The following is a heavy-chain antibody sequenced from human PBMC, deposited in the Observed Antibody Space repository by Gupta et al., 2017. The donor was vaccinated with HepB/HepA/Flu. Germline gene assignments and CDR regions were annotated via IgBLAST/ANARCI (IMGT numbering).Heavy chain of an antibody. D-gene: IGHD3-22*01. CDR3: ARDPGTSGFSNNCFNP. Sequence: EVQLVESGGDLVQPGGSLRLSCAASGFSFRTHFMHWVRQGPGKGPVWVSRITREGRVPTYADSVKGRFTMSRDNAKNMLDLQMNSLRVEDTAIYYCARDPGTSGFSNNCFNP. J-gene: IGHJ5*02. V-gene: IGHV3-74*01. CDR2: ITREGRVP. CDR1: GFSFRTHF.